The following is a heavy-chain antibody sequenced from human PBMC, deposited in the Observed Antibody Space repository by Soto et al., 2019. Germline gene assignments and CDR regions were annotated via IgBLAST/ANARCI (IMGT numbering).Heavy chain of an antibody. J-gene: IGHJ4*02. D-gene: IGHD3-16*02. CDR1: GFTFSSYG. Sequence: QVQLVESGGGVVQPGRSLRLSCAASGFTFSSYGMHWVRQAPGKGLEWVAVISYDGSNKYYADSVKGRFTISRDNSKNSLYLQMNSLRAEDTAVYYCAKDTHYDYVWGSYRYWASGSTFDYWGQGTLVTVSS. CDR3: AKDTHYDYVWGSYRYWASGSTFDY. CDR2: ISYDGSNK. V-gene: IGHV3-30*18.